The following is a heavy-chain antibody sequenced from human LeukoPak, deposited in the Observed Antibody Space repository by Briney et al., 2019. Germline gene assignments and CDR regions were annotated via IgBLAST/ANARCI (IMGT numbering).Heavy chain of an antibody. D-gene: IGHD2-21*01. Sequence: GGSLRLSCAASGFTFDDYAMHWVRQAPGKGLEWVANIKQDGSEKYYVDSVKGRFTISRDNAKNSLYLQMNSLRAEDTAVYYCARAFCSGDCYTYYYYYYMDVWGKGTTVTVSS. CDR1: GFTFDDYA. CDR2: IKQDGSEK. V-gene: IGHV3-7*01. J-gene: IGHJ6*03. CDR3: ARAFCSGDCYTYYYYYYMDV.